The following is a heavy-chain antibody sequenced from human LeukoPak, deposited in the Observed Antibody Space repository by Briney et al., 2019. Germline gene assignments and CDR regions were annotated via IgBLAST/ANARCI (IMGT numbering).Heavy chain of an antibody. V-gene: IGHV1-2*02. CDR1: GYTFTGYY. Sequence: ASVKVSCKASGYTFTGYYMHWVRQAPGQGLEWMGWINPNSGGTNYAQKFQGRVTMTRDTSISTAYMELTRLRSDDTGVYYCARGPLPADYFDYWGQGTLVTVSS. CDR3: ARGPLPADYFDY. D-gene: IGHD1-14*01. CDR2: INPNSGGT. J-gene: IGHJ4*02.